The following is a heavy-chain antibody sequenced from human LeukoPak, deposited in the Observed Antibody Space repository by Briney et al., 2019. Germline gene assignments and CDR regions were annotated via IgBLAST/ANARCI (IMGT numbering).Heavy chain of an antibody. CDR3: ARVGYCSSTSCPDHYYYCYYMDV. J-gene: IGHJ6*03. V-gene: IGHV4-59*01. Sequence: SGTLSLTRTVSGGSISRYYWSWIRPPPGKGLEWIGHIYYSGSTNYNPSLKSRVTISVDTSKNQFSLKLSSVTAADTAVYYCARVGYCSSTSCPDHYYYCYYMDVWGKGTTVTVSS. D-gene: IGHD2-2*01. CDR1: GGSISRYY. CDR2: IYYSGST.